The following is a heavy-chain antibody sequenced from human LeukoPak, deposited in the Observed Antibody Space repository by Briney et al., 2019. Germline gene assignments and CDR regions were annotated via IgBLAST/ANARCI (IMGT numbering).Heavy chain of an antibody. J-gene: IGHJ4*02. CDR3: ATLVDTAIRDY. V-gene: IGHV1-69*04. CDR2: IIPILGIA. Sequence: SVKVSCKASGGTFSSYAISWVRQAPGQGLEWMGRIIPILGIANYAQKFQGRVTTTADKSTSTAYMELSSLRPEDTAVYYCATLVDTAIRDYWGQGTLVTVSS. D-gene: IGHD5-18*01. CDR1: GGTFSSYA.